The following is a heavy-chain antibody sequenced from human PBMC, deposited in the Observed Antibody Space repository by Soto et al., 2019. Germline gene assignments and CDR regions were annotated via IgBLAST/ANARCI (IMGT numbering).Heavy chain of an antibody. CDR3: TTGPTYCPGGSCHEY. CDR2: ISGSGGST. CDR1: GFTFSSYA. V-gene: IGHV3-23*01. D-gene: IGHD2-8*02. Sequence: GGSLRLSCAASGFTFSSYAMSWVRQAPGKGLEWVSAISGSGGSTYYADSVKGRFTISRDNSKNTLYLQMNSLRAEDTAVYYCTTGPTYCPGGSCHEYWGPGTLVTVSS. J-gene: IGHJ4*02.